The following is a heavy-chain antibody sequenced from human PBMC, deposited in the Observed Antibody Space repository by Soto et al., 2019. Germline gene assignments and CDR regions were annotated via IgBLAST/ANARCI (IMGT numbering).Heavy chain of an antibody. J-gene: IGHJ4*02. D-gene: IGHD4-17*01. Sequence: QVQLVQSGAGVRKPGASVKVSYKASGFSLIDYPITWVRQAPGQGLEWMGWISANSGNTNYARNLQDRVTMTTDTSTNTAYLELRSLRSDDTAVYYCARRPPFSHGDFVTYYFDYWGQGTLVTVSS. CDR1: GFSLIDYP. CDR2: ISANSGNT. V-gene: IGHV1-18*01. CDR3: ARRPPFSHGDFVTYYFDY.